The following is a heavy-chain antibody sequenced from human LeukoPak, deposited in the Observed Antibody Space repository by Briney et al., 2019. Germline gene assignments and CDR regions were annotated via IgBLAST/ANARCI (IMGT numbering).Heavy chain of an antibody. CDR1: GFTFSSYA. CDR2: ISGSGGST. J-gene: IGHJ3*02. CDR3: AKDGGRYSGSSDI. V-gene: IGHV3-23*01. Sequence: GGSLRLSCAASGFTFSSYAMSWVRQAPGKGLEWVSAISGSGGSTYYADSVKGRFTISRDNSKSTLYLQMDSLRAEDTAVYYCAKDGGRYSGSSDIWGQGTMVTVSS. D-gene: IGHD1-26*01.